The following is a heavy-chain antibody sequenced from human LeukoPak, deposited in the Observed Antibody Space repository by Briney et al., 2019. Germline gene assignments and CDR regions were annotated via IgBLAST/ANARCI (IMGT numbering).Heavy chain of an antibody. D-gene: IGHD3-22*01. CDR3: TTLADCVYYVDSGYYWFDP. Sequence: PGGSLRLSCVASGFTFNKAWMSWVRQAPGKGLEWVGRIKSETNGGTTDYAAPVKGRFTISRDDSKNTLYLEMSSLKGEDSAVYYCTTLADCVYYVDSGYYWFDPWGQGTLVTVSS. J-gene: IGHJ5*02. CDR1: GFTFNKAW. V-gene: IGHV3-15*01. CDR2: IKSETNGGTT.